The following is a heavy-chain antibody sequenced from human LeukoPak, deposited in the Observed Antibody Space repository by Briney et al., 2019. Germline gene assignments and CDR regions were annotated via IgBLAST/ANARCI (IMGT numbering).Heavy chain of an antibody. CDR2: IRYDGSNK. D-gene: IGHD1-26*01. J-gene: IGHJ4*02. CDR1: GFTFSSYG. CDR3: AEDPQKWESYFDY. Sequence: QPGGSLRLSCAASGFTFSSYGMHWVRQAPGKGLEWVAFIRYDGSNKYYADSVKGRFTISRDNSKNTLYLQMNSLRAEDTAVYYCAEDPQKWESYFDYWGQGTLVTVSS. V-gene: IGHV3-30*02.